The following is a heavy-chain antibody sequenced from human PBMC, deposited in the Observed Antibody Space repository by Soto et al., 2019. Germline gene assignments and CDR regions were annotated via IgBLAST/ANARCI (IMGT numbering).Heavy chain of an antibody. CDR2: IVVSIGTA. CDR1: GVTFTSSA. J-gene: IGHJ6*02. V-gene: IGHV1-58*01. CDR3: AAESYNCRSGSYYYYYGMDV. D-gene: IGHD3-3*01. Sequence: GASVKVSCKASGVTFTSSAVRWVRQAPGQGLEWIGWIVVSIGTANYAQKFQDRVTITTDKSTSTAYMELSSLRSEDTAVYYCAAESYNCRSGSYYYYYGMDVWGQGTTVTVSS.